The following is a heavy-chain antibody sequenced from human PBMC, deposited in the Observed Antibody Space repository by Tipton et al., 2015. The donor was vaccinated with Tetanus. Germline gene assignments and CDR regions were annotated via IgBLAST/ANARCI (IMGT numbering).Heavy chain of an antibody. D-gene: IGHD1-26*01. CDR1: GGSVSSSTYY. CDR2: ISYSGDT. CDR3: ARIPVGATLDS. V-gene: IGHV4-61*01. Sequence: TLSLTCTVSGGSVSSSTYYWSWVRQPPGKGPEWIAYISYSGDTNYNPSLKSRVTILIDTSKNQFSLKVKSVTAVDTAVYYCARIPVGATLDSWGQGTLVTVSS. J-gene: IGHJ4*02.